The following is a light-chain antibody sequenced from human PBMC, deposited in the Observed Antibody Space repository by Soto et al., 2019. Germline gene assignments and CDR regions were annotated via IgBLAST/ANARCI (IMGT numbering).Light chain of an antibody. J-gene: IGKJ1*01. CDR3: QQYNSQWT. V-gene: IGKV1-5*03. Sequence: DIQMTQSPSTLSASVGDRVTITCRASQSISSWLAWYQQKPGKAPXLLIYKASSLHSGVPSRFTGSGFGTESTLTISSLQPDDFATYYCQQYNSQWTLGQGTKVDIK. CDR2: KAS. CDR1: QSISSW.